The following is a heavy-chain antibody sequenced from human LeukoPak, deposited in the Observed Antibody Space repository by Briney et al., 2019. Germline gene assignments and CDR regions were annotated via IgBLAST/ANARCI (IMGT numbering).Heavy chain of an antibody. J-gene: IGHJ4*02. CDR3: ARETWKPYDY. Sequence: GGSLRLSCAVSEFTFSVYSMSWVRQAPGKGLEWVAGIKEDGSAKYYADSVKGRITISRDNAKSSLYLQMSSLRADDTAVYYCARETWKPYDYWGQGTLVTVSS. V-gene: IGHV3-7*01. CDR1: EFTFSVYS. CDR2: IKEDGSAK. D-gene: IGHD1-1*01.